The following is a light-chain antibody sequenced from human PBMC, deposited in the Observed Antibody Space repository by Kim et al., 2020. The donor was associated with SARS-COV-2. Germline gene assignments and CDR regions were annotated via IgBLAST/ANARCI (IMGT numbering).Light chain of an antibody. CDR3: QKYNTAPLT. V-gene: IGKV1-27*01. Sequence: DIQMTQSPSSLSASVGDRVTITCRASQGIGNNLAWYQQIPGKVPKLLIYAASALQSGVPSRFSGSGSGTDFTLTISSLQPEDVATYYCQKYNTAPLTFGGGTKLEI. CDR2: AAS. J-gene: IGKJ4*01. CDR1: QGIGNN.